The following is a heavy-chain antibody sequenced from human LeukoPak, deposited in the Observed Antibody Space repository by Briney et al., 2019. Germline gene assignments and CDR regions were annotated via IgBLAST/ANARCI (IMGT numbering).Heavy chain of an antibody. CDR2: IYYSGSA. J-gene: IGHJ4*02. D-gene: IGHD3-22*01. Sequence: SETLSLTCTVSGGSVNSGTYYWSWIRQPPGKGLEWIGNIYYSGSAYYNPSLKSRVTMSVDTSKNQFSLKLSSVTAADTAVYYCARKPIVNSAWYYFDYWGQGTLVTVYS. CDR1: GGSVNSGTYY. V-gene: IGHV4-39*07. CDR3: ARKPIVNSAWYYFDY.